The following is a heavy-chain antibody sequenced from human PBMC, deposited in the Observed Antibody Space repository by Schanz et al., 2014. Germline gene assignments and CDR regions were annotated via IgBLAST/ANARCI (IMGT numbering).Heavy chain of an antibody. CDR2: IYYSGST. V-gene: IGHV4-30-2*01. Sequence: QLQLQESGSGLVKPSQTLSLTCAVSGGSISRGFYSWNWIRQPPGRGLEWIGCIYYSGSTYYNPPRKPRVPISLDRSKDRSSRGLNSVTAADTAVYYCAREDRYYHGLDVWGQGTTVTVS. CDR3: AREDRYYHGLDV. J-gene: IGHJ6*02. CDR1: GGSISRGFYS.